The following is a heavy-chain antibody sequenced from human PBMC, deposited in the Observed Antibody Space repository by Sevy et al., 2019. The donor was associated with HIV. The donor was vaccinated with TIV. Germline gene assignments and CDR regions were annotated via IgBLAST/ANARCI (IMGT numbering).Heavy chain of an antibody. CDR2: IKQDGSEK. CDR3: ARSRRGYYYYYGMDV. V-gene: IGHV3-7*01. J-gene: IGHJ6*02. Sequence: GGSLRLSCAASGLTFSSYWMSWVRQAPGKGLEWVANIKQDGSEKYYVDSVKGRFTISRDNAKNSLYLQMNSLRAEDTAVYYCARSRRGYYYYYGMDVWGQWTTVTVSS. CDR1: GLTFSSYW.